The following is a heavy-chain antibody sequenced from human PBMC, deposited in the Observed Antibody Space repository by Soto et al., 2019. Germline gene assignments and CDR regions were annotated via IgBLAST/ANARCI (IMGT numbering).Heavy chain of an antibody. D-gene: IGHD4-17*01. CDR2: IWYDGSNK. V-gene: IGHV3-33*01. J-gene: IGHJ5*01. CDR3: ARYGSDGHTDS. Sequence: QVQLVESGGGVVQPGRSLRLSCAASGFTFSSYGMHWVRQAPGKGLEWVAVIWYDGSNKYYADSVKGRFTISRDNSKNTLYRQINSLTPGDTAVYYCARYGSDGHTDSLVQGPLVTVSS. CDR1: GFTFSSYG.